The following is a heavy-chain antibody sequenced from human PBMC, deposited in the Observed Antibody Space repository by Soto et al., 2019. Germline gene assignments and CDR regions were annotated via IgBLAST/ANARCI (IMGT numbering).Heavy chain of an antibody. Sequence: EVQLLGSGGGLVQPGGSLRLSCVASGFTFSTYWMNWVRQAPGMGLEWVANINPDGSVGTYVDSVKGRFTTSGDNAKNSLYLQMNSLGADDAAVYFCAGWGGHDYNYWGQGILVTVSS. D-gene: IGHD3-16*01. CDR3: AGWGGHDYNY. V-gene: IGHV3-7*03. CDR2: INPDGSVG. J-gene: IGHJ4*02. CDR1: GFTFSTYW.